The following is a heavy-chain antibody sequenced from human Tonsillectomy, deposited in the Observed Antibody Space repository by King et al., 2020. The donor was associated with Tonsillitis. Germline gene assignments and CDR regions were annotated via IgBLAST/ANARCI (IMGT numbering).Heavy chain of an antibody. D-gene: IGHD5-18*01. V-gene: IGHV3-15*01. CDR3: TTEAVDTAMVPGGFDY. CDR2: IKSKTDGGTT. CDR1: GFPFSNAW. Sequence: VQLVESGGGLVKPGGSLRLSCAASGFPFSNAWMSWVRQAPGKGLEWVGRIKSKTDGGTTDYAAPVKGRFTISRDDSKNTLYLQMNSLKTEDTAVYYCTTEAVDTAMVPGGFDYWGQGTLVTVSS. J-gene: IGHJ4*02.